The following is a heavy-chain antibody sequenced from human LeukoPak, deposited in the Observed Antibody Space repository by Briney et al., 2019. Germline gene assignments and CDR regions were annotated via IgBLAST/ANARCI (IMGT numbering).Heavy chain of an antibody. Sequence: SETLSLTCTVSGGSIRSSTYYWGWIRQSPGKGLEWIGSFSYSGSTNYNPSLKSRITISIDTSNNHFSLKLSSVTAADTAVYYCARHYYYGSGKYVPFDYWGQGTLVTVSS. CDR1: GGSIRSSTYY. D-gene: IGHD3-10*01. V-gene: IGHV4-39*01. J-gene: IGHJ4*02. CDR2: FSYSGST. CDR3: ARHYYYGSGKYVPFDY.